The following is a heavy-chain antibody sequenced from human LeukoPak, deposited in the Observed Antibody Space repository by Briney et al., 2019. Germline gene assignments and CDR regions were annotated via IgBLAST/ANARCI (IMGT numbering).Heavy chain of an antibody. Sequence: GGSLRLSCAASGFTFSNYAMSWVRQAPGKGLEWVSSLSASDDTTYYADSVKGRFTISRDNSKNTLFLQMNSLRAEDTAVYYCAREVRGFDYWGQGTLVTVSS. CDR1: GFTFSNYA. CDR3: AREVRGFDY. CDR2: LSASDDTT. V-gene: IGHV3-23*01. D-gene: IGHD3-10*01. J-gene: IGHJ4*02.